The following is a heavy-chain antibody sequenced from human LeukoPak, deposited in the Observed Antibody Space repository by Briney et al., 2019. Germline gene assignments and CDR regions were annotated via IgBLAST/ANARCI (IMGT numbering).Heavy chain of an antibody. V-gene: IGHV2-70*11. CDR3: ARMYYYDSSGYYNWFDP. CDR2: IDWDDDK. D-gene: IGHD3-22*01. Sequence: SGPTLVNPTQTLTLTCTFSGSSLSTSGMCVSWIRQPPGKALEWLARIDWDDDKYYSTSLKTRLTISKDTSKNQVVLTMTNMDPVDTATYYCARMYYYDSSGYYNWFDPWGQGTLVTVSS. CDR1: GSSLSTSGMC. J-gene: IGHJ5*02.